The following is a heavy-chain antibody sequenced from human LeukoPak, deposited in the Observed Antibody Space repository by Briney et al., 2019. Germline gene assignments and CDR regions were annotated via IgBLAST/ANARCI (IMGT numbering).Heavy chain of an antibody. CDR1: GFTFSSYA. D-gene: IGHD3-3*01. CDR2: ISGSGGST. Sequence: GGSLRLSCAASGFTFSSYAMSWVRQAPGEGLEWVPAISGSGGSTYYADSVKGRFTISRDNSKNTLYLQMNSLRAEDTAVYYCAKCGTIFGVVIYLDYWGQGTLVTVSS. J-gene: IGHJ4*02. V-gene: IGHV3-23*01. CDR3: AKCGTIFGVVIYLDY.